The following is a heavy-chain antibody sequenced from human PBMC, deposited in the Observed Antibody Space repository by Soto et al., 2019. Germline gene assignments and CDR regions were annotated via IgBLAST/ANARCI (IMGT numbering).Heavy chain of an antibody. CDR2: VTPSGST. D-gene: IGHD2-8*01. J-gene: IGHJ4*02. Sequence: QVHLQQWGAGLLKPSETLSLTCGVYGGSLRGYYWSWIRQPPGKALEWLGKVTPSGSTTFNPSLKRRVSVSVDTSDNQFSLKLTSVTAAETAVYYCARGHIPVYGPVPDYFDSWGQGTLVTVSS. CDR1: GGSLRGYY. CDR3: ARGHIPVYGPVPDYFDS. V-gene: IGHV4-34*02.